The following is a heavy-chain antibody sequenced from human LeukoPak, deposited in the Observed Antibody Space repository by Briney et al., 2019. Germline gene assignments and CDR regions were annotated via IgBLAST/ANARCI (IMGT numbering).Heavy chain of an antibody. V-gene: IGHV4-61*08. Sequence: SETLSLTCTVSGGSISSGGYYWSWIRQHPGKGLEWIGYIYYSGSTNYNPSLKSRVTISVDTSKNQFSLKLSSVTAADTAVYYCARGSFAIAVAGTYYYGMDVWGQGTTVTVSS. CDR3: ARGSFAIAVAGTYYYGMDV. D-gene: IGHD6-19*01. CDR1: GGSISSGGYY. J-gene: IGHJ6*02. CDR2: IYYSGST.